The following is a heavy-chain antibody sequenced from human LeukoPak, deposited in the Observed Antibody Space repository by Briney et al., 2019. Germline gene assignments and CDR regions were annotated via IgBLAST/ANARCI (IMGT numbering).Heavy chain of an antibody. CDR2: INPNSGGA. CDR3: ARDFGDGYNSYYFDY. V-gene: IGHV1-2*06. Sequence: ASVKVSCKASGYTFTGYYMHWVRQAHGQGLEWMGRINPNSGGANYAQKFQGRVTMTRDTSISIVYMELSRLRSDDTAVYYCARDFGDGYNSYYFDYWGQGTLVTVSS. D-gene: IGHD5-24*01. J-gene: IGHJ4*02. CDR1: GYTFTGYY.